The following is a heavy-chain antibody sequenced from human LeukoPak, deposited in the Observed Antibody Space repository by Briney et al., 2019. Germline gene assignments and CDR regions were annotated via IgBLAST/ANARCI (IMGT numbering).Heavy chain of an antibody. D-gene: IGHD2-21*01. CDR2: INPNSGGT. CDR1: GYSFTDYY. Sequence: ASVKVSCKTSGYSFTDYYMHWVRQAPGQGLEWKGWINPNSGGTSSAQKFQGRVTMTRDTSITTVYMEVSWLTSDDTAIYYCARADRLHGGPYLIGPWGQGTLVTVSS. CDR3: ARADRLHGGPYLIGP. V-gene: IGHV1-2*02. J-gene: IGHJ5*02.